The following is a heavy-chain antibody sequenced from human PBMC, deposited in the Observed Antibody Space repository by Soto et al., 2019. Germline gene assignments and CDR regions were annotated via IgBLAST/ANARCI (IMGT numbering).Heavy chain of an antibody. V-gene: IGHV4-30-4*01. CDR2: IYYSGST. CDR1: CGSISSGDYY. CDR3: AREDYYGSGSDGSYYYGMDV. J-gene: IGHJ6*02. Sequence: SETLSLTCTVSCGSISSGDYYWSWIRQPPGKGLEWIGYIYYSGSTYYNPSLKSRVTISVDTSKNQFSLKLSSVTAADTAVYYCAREDYYGSGSDGSYYYGMDVWGQGTTVTVSS. D-gene: IGHD3-10*01.